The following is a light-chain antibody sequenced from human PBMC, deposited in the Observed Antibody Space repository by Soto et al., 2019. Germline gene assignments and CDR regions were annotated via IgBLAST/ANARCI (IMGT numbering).Light chain of an antibody. CDR3: AAWDDSLNALV. Sequence: QPVLTQPPSASGTPGQRVTISCSGSWSNIGGNTVNWYQQVPGTAPKVLTHSNNQRPSGVPDRFSGSKSGTSASLAISGLQSEDEADYYCAAWDDSLNALVFGGGTKLTVL. CDR2: SNN. J-gene: IGLJ3*02. CDR1: WSNIGGNT. V-gene: IGLV1-44*01.